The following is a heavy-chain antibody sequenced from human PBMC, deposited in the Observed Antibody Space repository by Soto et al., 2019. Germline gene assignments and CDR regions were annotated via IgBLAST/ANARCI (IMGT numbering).Heavy chain of an antibody. J-gene: IGHJ6*02. V-gene: IGHV4-59*01. D-gene: IGHD3-9*01. CDR3: ARGVLRYFDWHERNYYGMDV. CDR2: IYYSGST. CDR1: GGSISSYY. Sequence: PSETLFLTCTVSGGSISSYYWSWIRQPPGKGLEWIGYIYYSGSTNYNPSLKSRVTISVDTSKNQFSLKLSSVTAADTAVYYCARGVLRYFDWHERNYYGMDVWGQGTTVTVSS.